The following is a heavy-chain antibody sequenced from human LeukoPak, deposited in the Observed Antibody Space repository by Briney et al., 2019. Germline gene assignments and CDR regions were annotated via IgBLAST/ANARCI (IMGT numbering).Heavy chain of an antibody. CDR3: ARHTPTMVRGNYYYYYYMDV. V-gene: IGHV4-34*01. CDR2: INHSGST. Sequence: PSETLSLTCAVYGGSFSGYYWSWIRQPPGKGLEWIGEINHSGSTNYNPSLKSRVTISVDTSKNQFSLSLSSVTAADTAVYYCARHTPTMVRGNYYYYYYMDVWGKGTTVTVSS. J-gene: IGHJ6*03. CDR1: GGSFSGYY. D-gene: IGHD3-10*01.